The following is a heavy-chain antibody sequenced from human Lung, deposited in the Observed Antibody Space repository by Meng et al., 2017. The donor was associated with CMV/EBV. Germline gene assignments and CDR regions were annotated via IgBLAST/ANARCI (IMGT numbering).Heavy chain of an antibody. D-gene: IGHD3-22*01. J-gene: IGHJ4*02. V-gene: IGHV3-53*01. Sequence: SCAASGFTVSSNHLSRVRQAPGEGLELDSVIYGGGSTYHADSAAGRFTISRDNTKNTLYLQMNSLRAEDTAVYYCGREGSGGYYLDSWGQGTLVTLSS. CDR3: GREGSGGYYLDS. CDR1: GFTVSSNH. CDR2: IYGGGST.